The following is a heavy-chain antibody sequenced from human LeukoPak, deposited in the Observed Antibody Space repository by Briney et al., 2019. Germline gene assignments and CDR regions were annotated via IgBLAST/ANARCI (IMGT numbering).Heavy chain of an antibody. CDR1: GYTFTSYG. CDR2: ISAYNGNT. Sequence: ASVKVSCKASGYTFTSYGISWVRQAPGQGLEWMGWISAYNGNTNYAQRLQGRVTMTTDTSTSTAYMELRSLRSDDTAVYYCARMGAVKKYGSGSYYNEGDIWGQGTMVTVSS. CDR3: ARMGAVKKYGSGSYYNEGDI. D-gene: IGHD3-10*01. V-gene: IGHV1-18*01. J-gene: IGHJ3*02.